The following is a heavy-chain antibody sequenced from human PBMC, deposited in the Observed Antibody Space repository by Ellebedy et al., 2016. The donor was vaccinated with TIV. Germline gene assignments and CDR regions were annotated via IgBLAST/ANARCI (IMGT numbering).Heavy chain of an antibody. J-gene: IGHJ5*02. CDR2: INPSGGST. Sequence: ASVKVSCKASGYTFTGYFMHWVRQAPGEGLEWMGVINPSGGSTSYAQNFQGRVTMTTDTSISTAYMDLTRLRSDDTALYYCAREGCSGGYCYWFDPWGQGTLVTVSS. CDR1: GYTFTGYF. V-gene: IGHV1-2*02. CDR3: AREGCSGGYCYWFDP. D-gene: IGHD2-15*01.